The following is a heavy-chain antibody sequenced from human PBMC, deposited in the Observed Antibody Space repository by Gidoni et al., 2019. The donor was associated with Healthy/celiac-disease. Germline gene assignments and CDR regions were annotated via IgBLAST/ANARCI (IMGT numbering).Heavy chain of an antibody. CDR2: IGASGSFT. V-gene: IGHV3-23*05. CDR1: GFTFNSYA. J-gene: IGHJ1*01. Sequence: EVQVSESGGGLVQPGGSLRVSCAASGFTFNSYAMTWIRQAPGKGLDWVSTIGASGSFTSYAASVKGRFIVSRDNSKNTLYLQMNSLRVEDTAVYYCVKALGGVGAEYFHPWGQGTLVTVA. CDR3: VKALGGVGAEYFHP. D-gene: IGHD3-16*01.